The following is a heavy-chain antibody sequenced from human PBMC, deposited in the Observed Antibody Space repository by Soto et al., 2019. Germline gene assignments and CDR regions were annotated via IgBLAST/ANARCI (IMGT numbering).Heavy chain of an antibody. CDR3: AKDHSSGWYEDFDY. D-gene: IGHD6-19*01. CDR2: INPNSGGT. J-gene: IGHJ4*02. V-gene: IGHV1-2*02. CDR1: GYTFIAYH. Sequence: QVQLVQSGAEAKKPGASVKVSCKASGYTFIAYHIHWLRQAPGQGLEWMGWINPNSGGTNYAQEFQDRVTMTRDTSISTAYMELSRLTSDDTAKYYCAKDHSSGWYEDFDYWGQGTLVTVSP.